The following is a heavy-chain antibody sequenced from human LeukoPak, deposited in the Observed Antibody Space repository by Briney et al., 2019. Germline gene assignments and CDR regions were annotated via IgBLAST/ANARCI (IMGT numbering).Heavy chain of an antibody. V-gene: IGHV3-15*01. CDR3: TTVIRYYYDSSGYYFDY. CDR1: GFTFDDYG. Sequence: GGSLRLSCAASGFTFDDYGMSWVRQAPGKGLEWVGRIKSKTDGGTTDYAAPVKGRFTIARDDSKNTLYLQMNSLKTDDTAVYYCTTVIRYYYDSSGYYFDYWGQGTLVTVSS. D-gene: IGHD3-22*01. J-gene: IGHJ4*02. CDR2: IKSKTDGGTT.